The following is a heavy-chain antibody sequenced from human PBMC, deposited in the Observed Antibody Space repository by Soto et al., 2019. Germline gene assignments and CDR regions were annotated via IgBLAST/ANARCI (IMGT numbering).Heavy chain of an antibody. Sequence: WVKVSCKASAYTFTSYGIHWVRQAPGQRLEWMGWINAANGDTKYSPKFQGRVTITRDTSASTAYMELSSLRSEDTAVYYCVRRHVSATGIDWFDPWGQGTLVTGSS. CDR1: AYTFTSYG. J-gene: IGHJ5*02. D-gene: IGHD6-13*01. CDR3: VRRHVSATGIDWFDP. CDR2: INAANGDT. V-gene: IGHV1-3*01.